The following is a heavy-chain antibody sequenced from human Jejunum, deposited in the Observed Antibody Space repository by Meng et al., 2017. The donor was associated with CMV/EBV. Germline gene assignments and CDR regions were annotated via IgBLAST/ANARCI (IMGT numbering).Heavy chain of an antibody. V-gene: IGHV3-23*01. Sequence: SGSFFRSCALNWLRQAPGKGLEWLSGIKCSGDDTYYADSVKRRFTISRDNSKNTLFLQMNSLRAEDTGVYYCAKGYQAAHSTATGESWGQGTLVTVSS. CDR1: GSFFRSCA. D-gene: IGHD3-10*01. CDR2: IKCSGDDT. CDR3: AKGYQAAHSTATGES. J-gene: IGHJ5*02.